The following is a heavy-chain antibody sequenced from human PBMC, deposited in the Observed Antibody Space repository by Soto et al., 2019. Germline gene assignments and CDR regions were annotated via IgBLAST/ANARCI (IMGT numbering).Heavy chain of an antibody. D-gene: IGHD1-1*01. CDR2: INSDGSTT. V-gene: IGHV3-74*01. CDR3: VGGTGY. J-gene: IGHJ4*02. CDR1: GFTFSSYW. Sequence: EVQVVEFGGGLVQPGGSLRLSCVGSGFTFSSYWMYWARQVPGKGPVWVSRINSDGSTTNYADPVKGRFTTSRDNAKNTVYLQMNSLRVEDTAVDYCVGGTGYWGQGTRVTVSS.